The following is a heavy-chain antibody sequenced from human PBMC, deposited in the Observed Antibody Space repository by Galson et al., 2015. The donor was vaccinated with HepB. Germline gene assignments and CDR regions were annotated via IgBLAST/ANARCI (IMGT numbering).Heavy chain of an antibody. CDR1: GFTFSSHS. V-gene: IGHV3-48*01. D-gene: IGHD2-8*02. CDR3: ARVYCTGGSCYGTGFDY. Sequence: SLRLSCAASGFTFSSHSMNWVRQAPGKGLEWLSYISGSSVSIYYADSVKGRFTISRGNDQNSLYLQMDSLRVEDTAVYYCARVYCTGGSCYGTGFDYWGQGILVTVSS. J-gene: IGHJ4*02. CDR2: ISGSSVSI.